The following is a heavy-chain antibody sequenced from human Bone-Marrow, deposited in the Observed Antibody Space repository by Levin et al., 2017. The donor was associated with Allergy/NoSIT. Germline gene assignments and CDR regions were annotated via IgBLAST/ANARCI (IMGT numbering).Heavy chain of an antibody. D-gene: IGHD6-6*01. Sequence: KTGGSLRLSCAASGFTFSNAWMSWVRQAPGKGLEWVGRIKSKTDGGTTDYAAPVKGRFTISRDDSKNTLYLQMNSLKTEDTAVYYCTTDPTYSSSSGLEDYWGQGTLVTVSS. CDR2: IKSKTDGGTT. J-gene: IGHJ4*02. CDR3: TTDPTYSSSSGLEDY. CDR1: GFTFSNAW. V-gene: IGHV3-15*01.